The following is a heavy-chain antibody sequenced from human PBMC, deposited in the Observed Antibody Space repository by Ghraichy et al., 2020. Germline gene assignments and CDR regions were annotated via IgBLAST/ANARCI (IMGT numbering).Heavy chain of an antibody. CDR3: AKEWRGWELNGGFDH. Sequence: LSLTCAASGFTVSSNYMSWVRQAPGKGLEWVSVIYSGGPTYYADSVKGRFTISRDNSKNTLYLQMNSRRAEDTALYYCAKEWRGWELNGGFDHWGQGTLVTVSS. J-gene: IGHJ4*02. CDR1: GFTVSSNY. D-gene: IGHD1-26*01. V-gene: IGHV3-53*01. CDR2: IYSGGPT.